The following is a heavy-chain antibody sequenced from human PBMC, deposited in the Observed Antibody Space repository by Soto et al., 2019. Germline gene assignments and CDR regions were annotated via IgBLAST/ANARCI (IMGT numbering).Heavy chain of an antibody. D-gene: IGHD3-22*01. J-gene: IGHJ5*01. CDR3: AKGPDGSGYYHNWFDS. Sequence: EVHLLESGGALVQPGGSLTLSCAASGFSCSDYAMSLVRQAPGQGLEWVSSISRTGDSAYYADSGKGRFAISRDRSKNRLSLQMNSLRVEDTAVYYCAKGPDGSGYYHNWFDSWGQGTLITVSS. V-gene: IGHV3-23*01. CDR2: ISRTGDSA. CDR1: GFSCSDYA.